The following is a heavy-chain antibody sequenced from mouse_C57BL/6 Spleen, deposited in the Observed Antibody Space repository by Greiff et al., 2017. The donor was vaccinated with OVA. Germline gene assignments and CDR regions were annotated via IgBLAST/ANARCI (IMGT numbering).Heavy chain of an antibody. D-gene: IGHD2-2*01. CDR2: INPNYGTT. Sequence: QLQQSGPELVKPGASVKISCKASGYSFTDYNMNWVKQSNGKSLEWIGVINPNYGTTSYNQKFKGKATLTVDQSSSTAYMQLNSLTSEDSAVYYCARGEAYGYDGRFDYWGQGTTLTVSS. J-gene: IGHJ2*01. CDR1: GYSFTDYN. V-gene: IGHV1-39*01. CDR3: ARGEAYGYDGRFDY.